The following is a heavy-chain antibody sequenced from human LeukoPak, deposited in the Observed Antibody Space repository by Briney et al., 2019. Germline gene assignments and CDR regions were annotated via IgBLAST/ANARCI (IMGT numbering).Heavy chain of an antibody. CDR3: ATCRVGRSGSYCPYFDY. CDR1: GFTFSSYA. CDR2: ISGSGGST. D-gene: IGHD1-26*01. Sequence: GGSLRLSCAASGFTFSSYAMSWVRQAPGKGLEWVSAISGSGGSTYYADSVKGRFTISIDNSKNTLYLQMNRLTAEDTAVYYCATCRVGRSGSYCPYFDYWGQGTLVTVSS. V-gene: IGHV3-23*01. J-gene: IGHJ4*02.